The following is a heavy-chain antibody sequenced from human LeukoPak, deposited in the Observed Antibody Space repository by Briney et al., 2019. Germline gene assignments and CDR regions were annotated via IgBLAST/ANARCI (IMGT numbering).Heavy chain of an antibody. V-gene: IGHV3-23*01. D-gene: IGHD2-2*01. CDR2: ISGSGGST. Sequence: GGSLRLSCAASGFTFSSYAMSWVRQAPGKGLEWVSAISGSGGSTYYADSGKGRCTISRDNSKNTLYLQMNSLRAEDTAVYYCAKGYCSGTSCSYYFDYWGQGALVTVSS. CDR3: AKGYCSGTSCSYYFDY. J-gene: IGHJ4*02. CDR1: GFTFSSYA.